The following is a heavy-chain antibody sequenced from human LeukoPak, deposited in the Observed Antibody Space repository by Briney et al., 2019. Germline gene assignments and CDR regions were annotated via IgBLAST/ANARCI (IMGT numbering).Heavy chain of an antibody. CDR3: ARDSTIAVAEDY. V-gene: IGHV1-18*01. J-gene: IGHJ4*02. D-gene: IGHD6-19*01. CDR2: ISAYNGNT. CDR1: GYTFTSYG. Sequence: ASVNVSCKASGYTFTSYGISWVRLAPGQGLELMGWISAYNGNTNYAQKLQGRVTMTTDTSTSTAYMDLRSLRSDDTAVYYCARDSTIAVAEDYWGQGTLVTVSS.